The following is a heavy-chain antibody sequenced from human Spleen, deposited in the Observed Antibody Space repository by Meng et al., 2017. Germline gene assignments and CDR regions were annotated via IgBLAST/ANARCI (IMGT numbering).Heavy chain of an antibody. J-gene: IGHJ1*01. CDR2: ILYSGVT. V-gene: IGHV4-39*07. Sequence: SETLSLTCTVSGGSISNSNYYGGWIRQPPGKGLEWIGIILYSGVTYYNPSLKSRVTISVDTSKNQFSLKLSSVTAADTAVFYCATEGVSEYFQHWGQGTLVTVSS. CDR3: ATEGVSEYFQH. CDR1: GGSISNSNYY.